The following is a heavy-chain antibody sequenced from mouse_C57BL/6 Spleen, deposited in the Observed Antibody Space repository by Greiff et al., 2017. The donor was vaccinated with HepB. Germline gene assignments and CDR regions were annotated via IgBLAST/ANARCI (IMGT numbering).Heavy chain of an antibody. Sequence: EVQLQQSGTVLARPGASVKMSCKTSGYTFTSYWMHWVKQRPGQGLEWIGAIYPGNSDTSYNQKFKGKAKLTAVTSASTAYMELSSLTNEDSAVYYCTRSGDGYYVRYFDVWGTGTTVTVSS. J-gene: IGHJ1*03. CDR3: TRSGDGYYVRYFDV. D-gene: IGHD2-3*01. V-gene: IGHV1-5*01. CDR2: IYPGNSDT. CDR1: GYTFTSYW.